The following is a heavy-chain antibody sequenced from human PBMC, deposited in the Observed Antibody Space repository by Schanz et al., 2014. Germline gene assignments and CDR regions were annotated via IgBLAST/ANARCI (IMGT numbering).Heavy chain of an antibody. CDR2: ISRSSSTI. D-gene: IGHD6-13*01. J-gene: IGHJ4*02. V-gene: IGHV3-48*01. CDR1: GFTFSNYN. Sequence: EVQLVESGGGLVQPGGSLRLSCEASGFTFSNYNMNWVRQAPGKGLEWVSYISRSSSTIYYTDSVKGRFTISRDNAKNSLYLQMNSLRAEDTAVYYCVREVGAAAGLAWGLDYWGRGTLVTVSS. CDR3: VREVGAAAGLAWGLDY.